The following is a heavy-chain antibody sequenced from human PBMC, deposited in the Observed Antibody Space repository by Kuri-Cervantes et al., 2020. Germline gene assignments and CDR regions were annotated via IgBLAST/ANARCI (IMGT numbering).Heavy chain of an antibody. CDR1: GFPFSSYA. CDR3: AKGTTTSIAARLGYYYYMDV. V-gene: IGHV3-30*07. J-gene: IGHJ6*03. Sequence: GESLKISCAASGFPFSSYAMHWVRQAPGKGLEWVAVITYDGSNKYYADSVKGRFTISRDNSKNTLYLQMNSLRAEDTAVYYCAKGTTTSIAARLGYYYYMDVWGKGTTVTVSS. CDR2: ITYDGSNK. D-gene: IGHD6-6*01.